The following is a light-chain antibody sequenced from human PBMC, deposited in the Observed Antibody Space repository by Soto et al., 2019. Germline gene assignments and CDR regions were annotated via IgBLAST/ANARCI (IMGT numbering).Light chain of an antibody. J-gene: IGLJ3*02. CDR3: CSYAGSSTNWV. Sequence: QSALTQPASVSGSPGQSITISCTGTSSDVGSYNLVSWYQHHPGKAPKVMIYEDSKRPSGVSNRFSGSKSVNTASLTISGLQAEDEAEYYCCSYAGSSTNWVFGGGTKLTVL. V-gene: IGLV2-23*01. CDR1: SSDVGSYNL. CDR2: EDS.